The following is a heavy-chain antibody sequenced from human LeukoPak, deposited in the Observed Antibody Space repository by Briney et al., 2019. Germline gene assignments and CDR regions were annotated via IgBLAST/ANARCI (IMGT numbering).Heavy chain of an antibody. Sequence: SETLSLTCAVSGGSFSGYYWSWIRQPPGKGLEWIGEINHSGSTNYNPSLKSRVTISVDTSKNQFSLKLSSVTAADTAVYYCARMWVYYDSSGYPQGYFDYWGQGTLVTVSS. CDR1: GGSFSGYY. J-gene: IGHJ4*02. V-gene: IGHV4-34*01. CDR2: INHSGST. D-gene: IGHD3-22*01. CDR3: ARMWVYYDSSGYPQGYFDY.